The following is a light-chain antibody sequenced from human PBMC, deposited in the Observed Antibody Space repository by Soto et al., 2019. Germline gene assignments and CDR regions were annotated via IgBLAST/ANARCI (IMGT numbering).Light chain of an antibody. J-gene: IGLJ1*01. CDR2: LNSDGSH. CDR3: HTWGTGIEV. V-gene: IGLV4-69*01. CDR1: SGHGSYA. Sequence: QAVVTQSPSASASLGASVKLTCTLTSGHGSYAIAWHQQQPEKGPRFLMKLNSDGSHNKGDGIPDRFSGSSSGAERYLTISSLQSEDEADYYCHTWGTGIEVFGTGTKVPS.